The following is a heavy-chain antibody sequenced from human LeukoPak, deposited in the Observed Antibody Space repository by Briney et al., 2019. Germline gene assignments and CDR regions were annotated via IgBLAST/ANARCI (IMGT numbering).Heavy chain of an antibody. V-gene: IGHV4-39*01. D-gene: IGHD1-7*01. Sequence: SETLSLTCTVSGGSISSGSYYWSWIRQPAGKGLEWIGRIYYSGSTYYNPSLKSRVTISVDTSKNQFSLKLSSVTAADTAVYYCARHKRGNWNYVFDYWGQGTLVTVSS. CDR3: ARHKRGNWNYVFDY. J-gene: IGHJ4*02. CDR1: GGSISSGSYY. CDR2: IYYSGST.